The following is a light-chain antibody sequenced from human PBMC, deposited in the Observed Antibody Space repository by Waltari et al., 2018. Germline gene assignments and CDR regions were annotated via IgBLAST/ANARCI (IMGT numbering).Light chain of an antibody. CDR2: DAS. CDR3: QQHYNWPPVLT. Sequence: EIVLTQSPVTLSLSPGERAPLPRRASQSVSTSLAWYQQKPGQAPRLLIYDASNRATGIPARFSGSGSGTDFTLTISSLEPEDFAVYYCQQHYNWPPVLTFGGGTKVEIK. CDR1: QSVSTS. J-gene: IGKJ4*01. V-gene: IGKV3-11*01.